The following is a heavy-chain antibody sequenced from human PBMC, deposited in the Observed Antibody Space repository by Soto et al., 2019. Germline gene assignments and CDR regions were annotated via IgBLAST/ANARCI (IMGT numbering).Heavy chain of an antibody. J-gene: IGHJ5*02. Sequence: GESLKISCAASGFTFSSYEMNWVRQAPGKGLEWVSYISSSGSTIYYADSVKGRFTISRDNAKNSLYLQMNSLRAEDTAVYYCARVRSPYEGYSSSWYWFDPWGQGTLVTVSS. CDR3: ARVRSPYEGYSSSWYWFDP. CDR1: GFTFSSYE. V-gene: IGHV3-48*03. CDR2: ISSSGSTI. D-gene: IGHD6-13*01.